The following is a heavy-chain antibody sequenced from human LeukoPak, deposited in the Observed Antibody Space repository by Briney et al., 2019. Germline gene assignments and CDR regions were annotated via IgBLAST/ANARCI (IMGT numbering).Heavy chain of an antibody. CDR3: ARGPYWASVVITTGTNYYYGMDV. CDR2: IYYSGST. V-gene: IGHV4-31*03. CDR1: GGSISSGGYY. Sequence: PSETLSLTCTVSGGSISSGGYYWSWIRQHPGKGLEWIGYIYYSGSTYYNPSLKSRVTISVDTSRNQFSLKLSSVTAADTAVYYRARGPYWASVVITTGTNYYYGMDVWGQGTTVTVSS. J-gene: IGHJ6*02. D-gene: IGHD3-22*01.